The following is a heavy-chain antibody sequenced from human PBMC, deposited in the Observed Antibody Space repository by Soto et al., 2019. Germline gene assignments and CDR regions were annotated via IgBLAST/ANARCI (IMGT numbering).Heavy chain of an antibody. CDR1: GGSISSYY. D-gene: IGHD2-2*02. V-gene: IGHV4-59*08. J-gene: IGHJ6*03. CDR3: ARRRKSPHCSSTSCYNYYYYYYMDV. Sequence: SETLSLTCTVSGGSISSYYWSWIRQPPGKGLEWIGYIYYSGSTNYNPSLKSRVTISVDTSKNQFSLKLSSVTAADTAVYYCARRRKSPHCSSTSCYNYYYYYYMDVWGKGTTVTVSS. CDR2: IYYSGST.